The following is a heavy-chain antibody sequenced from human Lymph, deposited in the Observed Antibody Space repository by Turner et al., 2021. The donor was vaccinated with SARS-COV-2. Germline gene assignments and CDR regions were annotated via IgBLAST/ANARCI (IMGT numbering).Heavy chain of an antibody. J-gene: IGHJ3*02. D-gene: IGHD3-10*01. CDR1: GFTFSSYA. CDR3: AKGVRGVIIPEAFDI. Sequence: EVQLLESVGGLVQPGRSLRLSCAASGFTFSSYAMSWVRQAPGKGREWFSSISVSGGSTYYADSVKGRFTISRDNSKNTLYLQMNSLRVEDTAVYYGAKGVRGVIIPEAFDIWGQGTMVTISS. V-gene: IGHV3-23*01. CDR2: ISVSGGST.